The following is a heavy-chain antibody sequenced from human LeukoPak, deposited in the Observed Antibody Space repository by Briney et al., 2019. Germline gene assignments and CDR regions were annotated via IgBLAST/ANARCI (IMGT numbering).Heavy chain of an antibody. CDR3: ARGGAYCGGVGYCDY. D-gene: IGHD2-21*01. Sequence: SETLSLTCAVYGGPFSGYYWSWIRQPPGKGLAGIGEINHSGSTNYNQSLNSRVTISVDTSKNQFSLKLSAVTAAGTAVYYCARGGAYCGGVGYCDYGGQETRVSV. J-gene: IGHJ4*02. V-gene: IGHV4-34*01. CDR1: GGPFSGYY. CDR2: INHSGST.